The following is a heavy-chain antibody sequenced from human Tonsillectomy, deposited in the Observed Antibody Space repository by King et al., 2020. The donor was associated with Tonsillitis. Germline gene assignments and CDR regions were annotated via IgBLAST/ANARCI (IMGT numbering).Heavy chain of an antibody. CDR1: GFTFSSYG. Sequence: VQLVESGGGVVQPGRSLRLSCAAPGFTFSSYGMHWVRQAPGKGLEWVAVISYDGSNKYYADSVKGRFTISRDDSKNTLSLQMNSLRTEDTAVYYCAKDRDGFDYWGQGTLVTVSS. CDR3: AKDRDGFDY. V-gene: IGHV3-30*18. CDR2: ISYDGSNK. D-gene: IGHD5-24*01. J-gene: IGHJ4*02.